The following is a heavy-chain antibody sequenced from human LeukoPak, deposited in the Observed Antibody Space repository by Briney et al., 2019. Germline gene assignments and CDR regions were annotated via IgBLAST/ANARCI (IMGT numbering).Heavy chain of an antibody. CDR3: ARVGGSGSFDY. D-gene: IGHD3-10*01. CDR2: IYHSGST. V-gene: IGHV4-38-2*02. CDR1: GYSISSGYY. J-gene: IGHJ4*02. Sequence: SETLSPTCTVSGYSISSGYYWGWIRQPPGKGLEWIGSIYHSGSTYYNPSLKSRVTISVDTSKNQFSLKLSSVTAADTAVYYCARVGGSGSFDYWGQGTLVTVSS.